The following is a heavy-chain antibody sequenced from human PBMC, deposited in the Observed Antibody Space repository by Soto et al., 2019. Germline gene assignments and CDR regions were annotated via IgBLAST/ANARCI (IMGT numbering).Heavy chain of an antibody. CDR3: FGYSYGLYPYIVVVVAATLWLYRSSRFDY. D-gene: IGHD2-15*01. CDR2: ISWDGGST. J-gene: IGHJ4*02. Sequence: GESLKISCAASGFTFDDYTMHWVRQAPGKGLEWVSLISWDGGSTYYADSVKGRFTISRDNSKNSLYLQMNSLRTEDTTLYYQFGYSYGLYPYIVVVVAATLWLYRSSRFDYWGQGTLVTVSS. CDR1: GFTFDDYT. V-gene: IGHV3-43*01.